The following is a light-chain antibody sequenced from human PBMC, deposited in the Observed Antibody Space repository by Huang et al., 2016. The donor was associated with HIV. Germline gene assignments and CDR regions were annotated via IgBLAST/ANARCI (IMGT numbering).Light chain of an antibody. Sequence: DIVMTQTPLSLSVTPGQPASLSCKFSQRLLHGDGKTYLYWYLQKPGQSPQLLIYEASNRFSGVPDRFSGSGSGTDFTLKISRVEAEDVGVYYCMQSIQLSITFGQGTRLEIK. CDR3: MQSIQLSIT. J-gene: IGKJ5*01. CDR2: EAS. V-gene: IGKV2D-29*02. CDR1: QRLLHGDGKTY.